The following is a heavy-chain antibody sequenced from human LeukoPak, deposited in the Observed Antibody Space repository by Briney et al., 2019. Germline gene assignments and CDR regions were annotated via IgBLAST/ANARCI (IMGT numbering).Heavy chain of an antibody. CDR2: MNPNSGNT. CDR1: GYTFTSYG. CDR3: ARVYCSSTSCYGDDAFDI. Sequence: GASVKVSCKASGYTFTSYGISWVRQAPGQGLEWMGWMNPNSGNTGYAQKFQGRVTITRNTSISTAYMELSSLRSEDTAVYYCARVYCSSTSCYGDDAFDIWGQGTMVTVSS. D-gene: IGHD2-2*01. J-gene: IGHJ3*02. V-gene: IGHV1-8*03.